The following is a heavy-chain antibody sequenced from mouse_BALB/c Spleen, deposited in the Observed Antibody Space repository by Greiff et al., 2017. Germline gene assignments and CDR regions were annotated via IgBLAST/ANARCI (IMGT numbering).Heavy chain of an antibody. J-gene: IGHJ3*01. CDR2: IRLKSNNYAT. Sequence: EVKLQESGGGLVQPGGSMKLSCVASGFTFSNYWMNWVRQSPEKGLEWVAEIRLKSNNYATHYAESVKGRFTISRDDSKSSVYLQMNNLRAEDTGIYYCTPLYYGSSNGFAYWGQGTLVTVSA. CDR3: TPLYYGSSNGFAY. D-gene: IGHD1-1*01. V-gene: IGHV6-6*02. CDR1: GFTFSNYW.